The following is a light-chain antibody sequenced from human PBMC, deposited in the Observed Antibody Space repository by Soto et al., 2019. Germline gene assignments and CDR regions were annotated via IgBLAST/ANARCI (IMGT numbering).Light chain of an antibody. Sequence: DIQMTQSPASLSASVGDTVTITCRGSQSINTFLSWYRHKPGKAPELLIYDASTLQIGGPSRFSGSGYGTEFTLTISSLQSEDFATYYCQRSYYIPWTFGQGTKV. V-gene: IGKV1-39*01. CDR3: QRSYYIPWT. J-gene: IGKJ1*01. CDR2: DAS. CDR1: QSINTF.